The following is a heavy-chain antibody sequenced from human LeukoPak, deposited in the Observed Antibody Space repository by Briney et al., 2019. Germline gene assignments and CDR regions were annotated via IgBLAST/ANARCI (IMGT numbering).Heavy chain of an antibody. CDR3: ARGYSMFDY. V-gene: IGHV3-23*01. CDR2: ITGYSEST. CDR1: GFTFSNYA. Sequence: GGSLRLSCAASGFTFSNYAMSWVRQAPGKGLEWVSIITGYSESTYYADSVKGRFTISRDNAKNSLYLQMYSLRAEDTAVYYCARGYSMFDYWGQGTLVTVSS. D-gene: IGHD1-26*01. J-gene: IGHJ4*02.